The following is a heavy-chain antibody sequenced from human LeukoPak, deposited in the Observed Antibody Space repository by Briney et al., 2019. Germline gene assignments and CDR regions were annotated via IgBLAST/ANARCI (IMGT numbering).Heavy chain of an antibody. CDR2: IKPDEREK. CDR3: AREAY. J-gene: IGHJ4*02. V-gene: IGHV3-7*01. Sequence: GGSLRLSCAASGFKFSRYWMSWVRKAPGKGLEWVANIKPDEREKYYVDSVKGRFTISRDNAKNSLYLQMNSLRAEDTAVYYCAREAYWGQGTLVTVSS. CDR1: GFKFSRYW.